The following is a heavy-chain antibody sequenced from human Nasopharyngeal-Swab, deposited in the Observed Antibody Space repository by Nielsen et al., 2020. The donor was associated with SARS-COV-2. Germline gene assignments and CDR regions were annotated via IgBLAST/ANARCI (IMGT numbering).Heavy chain of an antibody. D-gene: IGHD2-15*01. Sequence: GESLEMSCAASGFPFSVYWMTWVRQAPGGGLEWVANIKQDGSEAFYADSVKGRFTISRDNAKRSLYLQLNSLSADDTALFYCVRERLTGGGAFDIWGQGTMVTVSS. CDR1: GFPFSVYW. J-gene: IGHJ3*02. CDR2: IKQDGSEA. CDR3: VRERLTGGGAFDI. V-gene: IGHV3-7*01.